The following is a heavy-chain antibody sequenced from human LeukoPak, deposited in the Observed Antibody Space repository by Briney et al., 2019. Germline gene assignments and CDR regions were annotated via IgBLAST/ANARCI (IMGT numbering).Heavy chain of an antibody. D-gene: IGHD6-6*01. CDR1: GYSISSGYY. CDR3: AREGLAARRGAFDI. Sequence: PSETLSLTCTVSGYSISSGYYWGWIRQPPGKGLEWIGSIYHSGSTYYNPSLKSRVTISVDTSKNQFSLNLKSVTAADTAIYYCAREGLAARRGAFDIWGQGTVVSVSS. V-gene: IGHV4-38-2*02. J-gene: IGHJ3*02. CDR2: IYHSGST.